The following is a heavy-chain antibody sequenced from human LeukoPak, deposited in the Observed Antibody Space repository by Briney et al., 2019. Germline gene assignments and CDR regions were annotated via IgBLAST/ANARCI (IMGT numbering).Heavy chain of an antibody. D-gene: IGHD3/OR15-3a*01. CDR2: IYYSGNT. Sequence: SETLSLTCIASGASISVNYWSWIRQPPGKGLEWIGYIYYSGNTNYNPSLKSRVTISVDKSKNQFSLRLSSVTPADTAVYYCARLGGDWEFDYWGQGTLVTASS. CDR1: GASISVNY. V-gene: IGHV4-59*08. CDR3: ARLGGDWEFDY. J-gene: IGHJ4*02.